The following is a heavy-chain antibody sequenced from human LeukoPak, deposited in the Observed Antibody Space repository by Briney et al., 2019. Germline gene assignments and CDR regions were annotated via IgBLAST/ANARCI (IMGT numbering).Heavy chain of an antibody. Sequence: ASVKVSCKASGGTFSSYAISWVRQAPGQGLEWMGIINPSGGSTSYAQKFQGRVTMTRDTSTSTVYMELSSLRSEDTAVYYCARDGSGSWGGAFDIWGQGTMVTVSS. CDR1: GGTFSSYA. CDR2: INPSGGST. V-gene: IGHV1-46*01. J-gene: IGHJ3*02. D-gene: IGHD1-26*01. CDR3: ARDGSGSWGGAFDI.